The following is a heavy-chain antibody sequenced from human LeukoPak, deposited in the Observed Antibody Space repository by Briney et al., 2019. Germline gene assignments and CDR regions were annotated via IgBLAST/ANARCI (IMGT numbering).Heavy chain of an antibody. D-gene: IGHD3-3*01. J-gene: IGHJ6*03. CDR2: IIPIFGTA. Sequence: AASVKVSCKASGGTFSSYAISWVRQAPGQGLEWMGGIIPIFGTANYAQKFQGRVTITADESTSTAYMELSSLRTEDTAVYYCATRYDFWSGYRNDYYYYYYMDLWGKGTTVTVSS. CDR3: ATRYDFWSGYRNDYYYYYYMDL. V-gene: IGHV1-69*13. CDR1: GGTFSSYA.